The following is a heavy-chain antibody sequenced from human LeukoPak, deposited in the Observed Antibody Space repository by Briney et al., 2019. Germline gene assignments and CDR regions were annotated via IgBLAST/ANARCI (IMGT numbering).Heavy chain of an antibody. D-gene: IGHD3-10*01. V-gene: IGHV3-23*01. Sequence: PGGSLRLSCAASGFTFSSHAMSWVRQAPGKGLEWVSAISGSGGSTYYADSVKGRFTISRDNSKNTLYLQMNSLRAEDTAVYYCAKVGGSGSYYLMGYWGQGTLVTVSS. CDR1: GFTFSSHA. J-gene: IGHJ4*02. CDR2: ISGSGGST. CDR3: AKVGGSGSYYLMGY.